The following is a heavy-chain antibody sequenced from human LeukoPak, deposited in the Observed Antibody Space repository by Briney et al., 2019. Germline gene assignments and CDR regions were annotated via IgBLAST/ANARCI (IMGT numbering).Heavy chain of an antibody. Sequence: ASVKVSCKASGYTFTGYYMHWVRQAPGQGLEWMGWINPNSGGTNYAQKFQGRVTMTRDMSINTAYVELSRLRSDDTAFYYCARGYDSSGYWGQGTLVTVSS. V-gene: IGHV1-2*02. CDR1: GYTFTGYY. J-gene: IGHJ4*02. CDR2: INPNSGGT. CDR3: ARGYDSSGY. D-gene: IGHD3-22*01.